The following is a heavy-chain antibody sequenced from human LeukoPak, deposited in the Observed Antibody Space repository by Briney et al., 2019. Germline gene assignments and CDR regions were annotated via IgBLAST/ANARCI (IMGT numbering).Heavy chain of an antibody. V-gene: IGHV3-30*18. Sequence: PGRSLRLSCAASGFTFSSYGMHWVRQAPGKGLEWVAVISYDGSNKYYADSVKGRFTISRDNSKNTLYLQMNSLRAEDTAVYYCAKDPPLDYWGQGTLVTVSS. CDR1: GFTFSSYG. CDR3: AKDPPLDY. J-gene: IGHJ4*02. CDR2: ISYDGSNK.